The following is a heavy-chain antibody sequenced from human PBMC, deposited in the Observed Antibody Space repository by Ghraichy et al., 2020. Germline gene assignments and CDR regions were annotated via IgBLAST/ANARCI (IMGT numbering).Heavy chain of an antibody. CDR3: SRNIVGATGGD. J-gene: IGHJ4*02. CDR1: GFTFRTDW. Sequence: GGSLRLSCVASGFTFRTDWMHWVRQVPGKGLMWVSRINSDGTLITYADSVKGRFTISRDNARNTLFLQMNSLRAEDTAVYYCSRNIVGATGGDWGRGTLVTVSS. D-gene: IGHD1-26*01. CDR2: INSDGTLI. V-gene: IGHV3-74*01.